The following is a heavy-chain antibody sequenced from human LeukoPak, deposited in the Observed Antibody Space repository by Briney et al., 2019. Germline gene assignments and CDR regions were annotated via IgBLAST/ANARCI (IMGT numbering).Heavy chain of an antibody. CDR3: ARGVEPNWNYVIDY. CDR2: IIPIFGTA. Sequence: ASVKVSCKASGGSFTSYTFTWVRQAPGQGLEWMGGIIPIFGTANYAQKFQGRVTITADESTSTAYMELSSLRSEDTAVYYCARGVEPNWNYVIDYWGQGTLVTVSS. V-gene: IGHV1-69*13. J-gene: IGHJ4*02. D-gene: IGHD1-7*01. CDR1: GGSFTSYT.